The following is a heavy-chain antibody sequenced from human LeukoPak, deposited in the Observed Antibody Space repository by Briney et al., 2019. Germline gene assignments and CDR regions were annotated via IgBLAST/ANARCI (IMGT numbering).Heavy chain of an antibody. V-gene: IGHV3-23*01. J-gene: IGHJ4*02. CDR1: GFTFSSYA. CDR3: AKDRSSGPPVDY. CDR2: ISGSGGST. D-gene: IGHD1-26*01. Sequence: GGSLRLSCAASGFTFSSYAMHWARQAPGKGLEWVSAISGSGGSTYYADSVKGRFTISRDNSKNTLYLQMNSLRAEDTAVYYCAKDRSSGPPVDYWGQGTLVTVSS.